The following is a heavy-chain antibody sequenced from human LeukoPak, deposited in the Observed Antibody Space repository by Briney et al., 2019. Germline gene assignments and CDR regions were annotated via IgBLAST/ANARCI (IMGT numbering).Heavy chain of an antibody. Sequence: GGSLRLSCAASGFTFSSSAMSWVRQAPGKGLEWVSAISGSGGSTYYADSVKGRFTISRDNSKNTLYLQMNSLRAEDTAVYYCAREWRRSDAFDIWGQGTMVTVSS. CDR1: GFTFSSSA. CDR2: ISGSGGST. D-gene: IGHD3-3*01. V-gene: IGHV3-23*01. J-gene: IGHJ3*02. CDR3: AREWRRSDAFDI.